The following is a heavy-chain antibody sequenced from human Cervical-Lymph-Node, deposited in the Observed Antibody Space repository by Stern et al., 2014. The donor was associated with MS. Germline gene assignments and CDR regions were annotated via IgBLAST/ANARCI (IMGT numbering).Heavy chain of an antibody. D-gene: IGHD6-13*01. CDR1: GYTFTSYD. J-gene: IGHJ6*02. CDR2: MNPNSGNT. Sequence: VQLVESGAEVKKPGASVKVSCRASGYTFTSYDINWVRQATGQGLEWMGWMNPNSGNTGYAQKFQGRVTMTGNTSRSTAYMELSSLRSEDTAVYYCARGRPLYSSSWHSDYSYSYGMDVWGQGTTVTVSS. CDR3: ARGRPLYSSSWHSDYSYSYGMDV. V-gene: IGHV1-8*01.